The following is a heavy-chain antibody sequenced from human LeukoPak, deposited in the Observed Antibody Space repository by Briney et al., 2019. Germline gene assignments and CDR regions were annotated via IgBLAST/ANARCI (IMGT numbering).Heavy chain of an antibody. V-gene: IGHV3-21*01. J-gene: IGHJ3*02. Sequence: GGSLRLSCAASGFTFSSYSMNWVRQAPGKGLEWVSSISSSSSYIYYAGSVKGRFTISRDNAKNSLYLQMNSLRAEDTAVYYCARGHADRGYCSGGSCYGAFDIWGQGTMVTVSS. CDR2: ISSSSSYI. D-gene: IGHD2-15*01. CDR3: ARGHADRGYCSGGSCYGAFDI. CDR1: GFTFSSYS.